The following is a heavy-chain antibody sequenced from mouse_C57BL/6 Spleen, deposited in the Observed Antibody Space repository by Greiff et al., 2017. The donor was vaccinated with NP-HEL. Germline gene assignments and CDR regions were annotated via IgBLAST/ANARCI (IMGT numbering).Heavy chain of an antibody. D-gene: IGHD2-3*01. Sequence: QVQLKQPGAELVRPGTSVKLSCKASGYTFTSYWMHWVKQRPGQGLEWIGVIDPSDSYTNYNQKFKGKATLTVDTSSSTAYMQLSSLTSEDSAVYYCARSRYDGYYHYFDYWGQGTTLTVSS. J-gene: IGHJ2*01. CDR2: IDPSDSYT. CDR3: ARSRYDGYYHYFDY. CDR1: GYTFTSYW. V-gene: IGHV1-59*01.